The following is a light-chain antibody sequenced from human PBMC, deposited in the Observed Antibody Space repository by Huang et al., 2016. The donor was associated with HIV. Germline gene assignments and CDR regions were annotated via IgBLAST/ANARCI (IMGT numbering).Light chain of an antibody. Sequence: DILMTQSPSSLSTFIGDKVTITCRASQDIGNYLNWYQQRPGKAPKLLIYDASSLETGVTSRFSGGGSGTTFTFTITNLRPEDVATYYCQQYDGLPYTFGQGTLIEI. J-gene: IGKJ2*01. CDR2: DAS. V-gene: IGKV1-33*01. CDR1: QDIGNY. CDR3: QQYDGLPYT.